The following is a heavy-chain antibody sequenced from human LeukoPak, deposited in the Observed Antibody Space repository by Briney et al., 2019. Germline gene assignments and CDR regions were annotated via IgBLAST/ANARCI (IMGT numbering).Heavy chain of an antibody. CDR3: ARDGYSYGYVGPYYYYYYMDV. Sequence: SETLSLTCTFSGGSISSYYWSWIRQPAGKGLEWIGRIYTSGSTNYNPSLKSRVTMSVDTSKNQFSLKLSSVTAADTAVYYCARDGYSYGYVGPYYYYYYMDVWGKGTTVTVSS. CDR1: GGSISSYY. V-gene: IGHV4-4*07. CDR2: IYTSGST. D-gene: IGHD5-18*01. J-gene: IGHJ6*03.